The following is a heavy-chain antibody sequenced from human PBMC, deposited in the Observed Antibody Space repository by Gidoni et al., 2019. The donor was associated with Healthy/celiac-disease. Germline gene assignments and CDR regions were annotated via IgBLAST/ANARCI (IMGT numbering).Heavy chain of an antibody. CDR1: GYTFTSSG. V-gene: IGHV1-18*01. Sequence: QVQLVQSGAEVKKPGASVKVSCKASGYTFTSSGISWVRQAPGQGLEWMGWISAYNGNTNYAQKLQGRVTMTTDTSTSTAYMELRSLRSDDTAVYYCARDGQAYYDFWSGYSRGMDVWGQGTTVTVSS. CDR3: ARDGQAYYDFWSGYSRGMDV. J-gene: IGHJ6*02. D-gene: IGHD3-3*01. CDR2: ISAYNGNT.